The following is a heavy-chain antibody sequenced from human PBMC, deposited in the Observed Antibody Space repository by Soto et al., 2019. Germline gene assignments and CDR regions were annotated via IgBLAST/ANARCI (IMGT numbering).Heavy chain of an antibody. CDR2: IYYAGTT. CDR1: GGSLSPNY. J-gene: IGHJ5*02. CDR3: ARTGDFWWFDP. D-gene: IGHD3-3*01. Sequence: SETLSLTCTVSGGSLSPNYWSWFRQPPGKGPEWIGYIYYAGTTTYNPSLKSRVTISKDTSKSQVVLTMTNMDPVDTATYYCARTGDFWWFDPWGQGTLVTVSS. V-gene: IGHV4-59*01.